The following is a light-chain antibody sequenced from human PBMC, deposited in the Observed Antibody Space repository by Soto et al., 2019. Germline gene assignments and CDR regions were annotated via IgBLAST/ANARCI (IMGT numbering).Light chain of an antibody. Sequence: EIVLTQSPGTLSSSPGERATLSCRASQSVISSHLAWYQQKPGQAPRLLIYGASSRATGIPDRFSGSGSGTDFTLTISRLEPEDFAVYFCQQYGDSPMYTFGQGTKLEI. CDR1: QSVISSH. J-gene: IGKJ2*01. V-gene: IGKV3-20*01. CDR2: GAS. CDR3: QQYGDSPMYT.